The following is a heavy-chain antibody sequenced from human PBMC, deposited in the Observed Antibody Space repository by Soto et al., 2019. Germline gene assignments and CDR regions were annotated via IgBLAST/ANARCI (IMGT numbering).Heavy chain of an antibody. V-gene: IGHV3-74*03. Sequence: GGSLRLSCAASGFAFGNYWMHWVRQPPGRGPEWVSRMTSDGRTTQYADSVKGRFTVSRDNAKNTLYLQMNSLRAEDTAVYYCATAEVDYWGPGTLVTVSS. CDR3: ATAEVDY. CDR2: MTSDGRTT. J-gene: IGHJ4*02. CDR1: GFAFGNYW.